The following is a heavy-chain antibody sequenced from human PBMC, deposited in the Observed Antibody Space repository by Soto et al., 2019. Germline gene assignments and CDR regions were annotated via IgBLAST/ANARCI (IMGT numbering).Heavy chain of an antibody. V-gene: IGHV1-18*01. CDR1: GYTFTSYG. D-gene: IGHD1-26*01. CDR2: ISAYNYNT. CDR3: ARVVGALGHWFDP. Sequence: QVQLVQSGAEVKKPGASVKVSCKASGYTFTSYGLSWVRQAPGQGLEGMGWISAYNYNTNYAQKIQGRFTMTTDTSTITAYMELRSLRSDDTAVYYCARVVGALGHWFDPWGQGTLVTVSS. J-gene: IGHJ5*02.